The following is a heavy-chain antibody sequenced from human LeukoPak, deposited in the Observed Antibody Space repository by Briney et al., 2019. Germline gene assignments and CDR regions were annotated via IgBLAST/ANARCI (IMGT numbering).Heavy chain of an antibody. CDR2: INPSGGST. V-gene: IGHV1-46*01. CDR1: GYNFTGYY. J-gene: IGHJ5*02. Sequence: ASVKVSCKASGYNFTGYYIHWVRQAPGQGLEWMGIINPSGGSTSYAQKFQGRLTMTRDMFTSTDYMELTSLTSDDTAVYYCARDNSVGETAWWFDPWGQGTLVTVSS. D-gene: IGHD1-26*01. CDR3: ARDNSVGETAWWFDP.